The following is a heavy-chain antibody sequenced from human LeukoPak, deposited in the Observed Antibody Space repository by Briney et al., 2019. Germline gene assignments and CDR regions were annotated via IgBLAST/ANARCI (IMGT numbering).Heavy chain of an antibody. CDR3: ARVDIHSSSWAGFDP. D-gene: IGHD6-13*01. CDR1: GFTVSSNY. CDR2: IYSGGST. J-gene: IGHJ5*02. Sequence: GGSLRLSCAASGFTVSSNYMSWVRQAPGKGLEWVSVIYSGGSTYYADSVKGRFTISRDSAKNSLFLQMNSLRAEDTAVYYCARVDIHSSSWAGFDPWGQGTLVTVSS. V-gene: IGHV3-53*01.